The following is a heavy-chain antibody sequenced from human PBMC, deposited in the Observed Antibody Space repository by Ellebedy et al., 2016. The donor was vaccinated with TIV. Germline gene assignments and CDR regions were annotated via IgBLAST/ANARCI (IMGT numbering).Heavy chain of an antibody. Sequence: GESLKISXAVSGFIFNNYWMSWVRQAPGKGLEWVANIKEDGSEKYYVDSVKGRFTISRDNAKNSLFLQMNSLRADDTAVYFCARDKGAMSTTLGSRFDYWGQGNLVSVSS. CDR1: GFIFNNYW. CDR2: IKEDGSEK. D-gene: IGHD3-10*01. CDR3: ARDKGAMSTTLGSRFDY. V-gene: IGHV3-7*01. J-gene: IGHJ4*02.